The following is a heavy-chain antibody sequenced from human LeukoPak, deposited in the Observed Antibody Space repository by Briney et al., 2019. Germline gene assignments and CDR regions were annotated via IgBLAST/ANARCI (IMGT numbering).Heavy chain of an antibody. CDR3: AREDCSGGSCYFGFDY. Sequence: SETLSLTCTVSGGSISSRGYYWGWIRQPPGKGLEWIGSMYYSGSTYYNPSLKSRVTISVDTSKNHFSLKLSSVTAADTAVYYCAREDCSGGSCYFGFDYWGQGTLVTVSS. D-gene: IGHD2-15*01. J-gene: IGHJ4*02. V-gene: IGHV4-39*07. CDR1: GGSISSRGYY. CDR2: MYYSGST.